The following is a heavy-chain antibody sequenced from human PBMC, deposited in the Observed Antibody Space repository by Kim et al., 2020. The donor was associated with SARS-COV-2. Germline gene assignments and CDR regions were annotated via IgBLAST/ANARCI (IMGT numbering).Heavy chain of an antibody. Sequence: ADSVKGRFTISRDNAKNSLYLQMNSLRDEDTAVYYCARIGRFGEFRGIDYWGQGTLVTVSS. D-gene: IGHD3-10*01. J-gene: IGHJ4*02. CDR3: ARIGRFGEFRGIDY. V-gene: IGHV3-48*02.